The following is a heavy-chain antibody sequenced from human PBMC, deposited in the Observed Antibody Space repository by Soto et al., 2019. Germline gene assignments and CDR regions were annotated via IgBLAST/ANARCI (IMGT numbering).Heavy chain of an antibody. CDR1: GASISSGGYY. Sequence: PSETLSLTCSVSGASISSGGYYWNWIRQHPGKGLEWIGYIYYSGTTYYNPSLKSRVTISVDTSKNQFSLKLSSVTAEDTAVYYCAKDLVVPASEPAFDIWGQGTMVTVSS. CDR2: IYYSGTT. CDR3: AKDLVVPASEPAFDI. J-gene: IGHJ3*02. V-gene: IGHV4-31*03. D-gene: IGHD2-2*01.